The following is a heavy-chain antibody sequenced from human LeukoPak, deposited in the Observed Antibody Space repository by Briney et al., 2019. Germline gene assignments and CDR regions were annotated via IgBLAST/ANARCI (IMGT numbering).Heavy chain of an antibody. D-gene: IGHD2-15*01. CDR2: ISGSGGST. Sequence: GGSLRLSCAASGFTFSSFGMTWVRQAPGKGLEWVSAISGSGGSTYYADSVKGRFTISRDNSKNTQYLQMNSLRADDTAVYYCAKGGNRRVVAATTYYFYYMDVWGKGTTVTISS. CDR3: AKGGNRRVVAATTYYFYYMDV. CDR1: GFTFSSFG. V-gene: IGHV3-23*01. J-gene: IGHJ6*03.